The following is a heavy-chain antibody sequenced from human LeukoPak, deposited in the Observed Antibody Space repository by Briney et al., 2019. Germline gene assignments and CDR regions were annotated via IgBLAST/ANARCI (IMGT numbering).Heavy chain of an antibody. J-gene: IGHJ6*03. V-gene: IGHV1-18*01. CDR2: ISVYNGNT. CDR1: GYTFTSYG. Sequence: ASVKVSCKASGYTFTSYGISWVRQAPGQGLEWMGWISVYNGNTNYAQKLQGRVTMTTDTSTSTAYMELRSLRSDDTAVYYCAREGNYGYYYYYMDVWGKGTTVTVSS. CDR3: AREGNYGYYYYYMDV. D-gene: IGHD4-11*01.